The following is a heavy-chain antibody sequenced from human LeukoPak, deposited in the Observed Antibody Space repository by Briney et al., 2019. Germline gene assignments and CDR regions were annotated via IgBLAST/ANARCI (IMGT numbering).Heavy chain of an antibody. J-gene: IGHJ4*02. V-gene: IGHV4-39*07. CDR3: ARGHPWRAVAVYYFDY. D-gene: IGHD6-19*01. Sequence: PSETLSLTCTVSGGSISSSSYYWGWIRQPPGKGLEWIGSIYYSGSTYYNPSLKSRVTISVDTSKNQFSLKLSSVTAADTAVYYCARGHPWRAVAVYYFDYWGQGTLITVSS. CDR1: GGSISSSSYY. CDR2: IYYSGST.